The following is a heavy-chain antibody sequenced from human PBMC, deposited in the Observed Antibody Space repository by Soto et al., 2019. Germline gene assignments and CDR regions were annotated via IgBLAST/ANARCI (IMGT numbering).Heavy chain of an antibody. CDR3: ARDSGGFYNWFDP. CDR1: GGTFSSYA. V-gene: IGHV1-69*13. Sequence: ASVKVSCKASGGTFSSYAIGCVRQAPGQGLEWMGGIIPIFGTANYAQKFQGRVTITADESTSTAYMELSSLRSEDTAVYYCARDSGGFYNWFDPWGQGTLVTVSS. CDR2: IIPIFGTA. J-gene: IGHJ5*02. D-gene: IGHD6-25*01.